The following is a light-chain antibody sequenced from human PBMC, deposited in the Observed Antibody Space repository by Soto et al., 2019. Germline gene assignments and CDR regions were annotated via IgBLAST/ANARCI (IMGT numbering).Light chain of an antibody. Sequence: EIVLTQSPATLSLSPGERATLSCRASQSVGSYLAWYQQKPGQAPRLLIYDASIRATGIPSRFSGSGSGTDFTRTISSLEPEDFAVYYCQQRNNWPLYTFGQGTKLEIK. CDR1: QSVGSY. CDR2: DAS. V-gene: IGKV3-11*01. CDR3: QQRNNWPLYT. J-gene: IGKJ2*01.